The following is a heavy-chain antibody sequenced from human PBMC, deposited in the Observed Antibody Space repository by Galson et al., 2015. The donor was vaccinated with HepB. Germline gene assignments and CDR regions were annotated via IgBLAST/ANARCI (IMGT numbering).Heavy chain of an antibody. CDR3: AKDGRWRSAAGDHFHH. V-gene: IGHV3-30*18. Sequence: SLRLSCAASGLNFAHYGMHWGRQAPGEGLEWVSFVSNDGSKKDYGDSVKGRFTISRDNSQNTVSLQLNSLRLEDSGFYYCAKDGRWRSAAGDHFHHWGQGALVAVSS. CDR1: GLNFAHYG. CDR2: VSNDGSKK. J-gene: IGHJ4*02. D-gene: IGHD6-13*01.